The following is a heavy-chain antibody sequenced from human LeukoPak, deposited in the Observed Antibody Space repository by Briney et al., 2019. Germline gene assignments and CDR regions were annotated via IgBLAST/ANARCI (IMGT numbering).Heavy chain of an antibody. Sequence: SETLSLTCAVHGGSFSAYYWSWIRQPPGKGLELIGEIHDSGGTNYNPSLRGRVTISVDTSKNQFSLMLRSVTAADTAVYWCARGPRRGYKYGWRYYGLDVWGQGTTVTVS. D-gene: IGHD5-18*01. J-gene: IGHJ6*02. CDR1: GGSFSAYY. CDR2: IHDSGGT. CDR3: ARGPRRGYKYGWRYYGLDV. V-gene: IGHV4-34*01.